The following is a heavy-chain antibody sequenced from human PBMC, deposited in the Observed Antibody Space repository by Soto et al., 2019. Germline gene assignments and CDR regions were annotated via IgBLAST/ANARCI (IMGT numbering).Heavy chain of an antibody. V-gene: IGHV4-59*12. Sequence: PSEPLSLTCSVSNGSISGFYWTWIRQPPGKILEWIGYIHYSGRTDYNPSLTSRATMSVDTSKNQFSLNLKSITAADTAVYYWLRVGVGIVKDFESWGRGTLATGAS. D-gene: IGHD1-26*01. CDR2: IHYSGRT. CDR3: LRVGVGIVKDFES. CDR1: NGSISGFY. J-gene: IGHJ4*02.